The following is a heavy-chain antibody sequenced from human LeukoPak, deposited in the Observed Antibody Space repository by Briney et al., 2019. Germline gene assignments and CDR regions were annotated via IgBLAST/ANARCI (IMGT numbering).Heavy chain of an antibody. CDR2: IYYSGST. CDR3: ARYERGYDYYFDY. CDR1: GGSISSGDYY. J-gene: IGHJ4*02. Sequence: ASETLSLTCTVSGGSISSGDYYWSWIRQPPGEGLEWIGYIYYSGSTYYNPSLKSRVTISVDTSKNQFSLKLSSVTAADTAVYYCARYERGYDYYFDYWGQGTLVTVSS. V-gene: IGHV4-30-4*08. D-gene: IGHD5-12*01.